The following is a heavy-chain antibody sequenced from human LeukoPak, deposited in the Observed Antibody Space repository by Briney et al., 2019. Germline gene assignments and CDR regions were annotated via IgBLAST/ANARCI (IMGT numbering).Heavy chain of an antibody. J-gene: IGHJ4*02. CDR2: INPNSGGT. CDR3: ARDLVYYYGSGSKYYFDY. V-gene: IGHV1-2*02. D-gene: IGHD3-10*01. CDR1: GYTFTGYY. Sequence: ASVKLSCKASGYTFTGYYMHWVRQAPGKGLEWIGWINPNSGGTNYAQKVQGRVTMTRHTSISTAYMELSRLRPDDTAVYYCARDLVYYYGSGSKYYFDYWGQGTLGTVSS.